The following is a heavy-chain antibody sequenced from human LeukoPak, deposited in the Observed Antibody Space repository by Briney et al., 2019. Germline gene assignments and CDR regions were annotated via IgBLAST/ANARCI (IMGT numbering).Heavy chain of an antibody. CDR1: RFTFSSYA. CDR3: ARDSRGGSYYWGNDAFDI. CDR2: ISYDGSNK. J-gene: IGHJ3*02. Sequence: PGGSLRLSCAASRFTFSSYAMHWVRQAPGKGLEWVAVISYDGSNKFYADSVKGRFTISRDNSKNTLYLQMNSLRAEDTAVYYCARDSRGGSYYWGNDAFDIWGQGTMVTVSS. D-gene: IGHD1-26*01. V-gene: IGHV3-30*04.